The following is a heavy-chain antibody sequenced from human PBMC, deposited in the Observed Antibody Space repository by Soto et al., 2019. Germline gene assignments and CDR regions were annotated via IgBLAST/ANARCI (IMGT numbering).Heavy chain of an antibody. CDR1: GGSISSGGYY. Sequence: SETLSLTWTVSGGSISSGGYYWSWIRQHPGKGLEWIGYIYYSGSTYYNPSLKSRVTISVDTSKNQFSLKLSSVTAADTAVYYCARDQQGEVFDYWGQGTLVTVSS. CDR3: ARDQQGEVFDY. D-gene: IGHD3-16*01. CDR2: IYYSGST. V-gene: IGHV4-31*02. J-gene: IGHJ4*02.